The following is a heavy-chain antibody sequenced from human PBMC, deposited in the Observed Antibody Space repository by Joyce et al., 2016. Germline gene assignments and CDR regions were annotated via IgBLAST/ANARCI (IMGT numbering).Heavy chain of an antibody. CDR3: AKDSLRRYFDF. CDR1: GFTFTSYA. V-gene: IGHV3-30*18. J-gene: IGHJ4*02. CDR2: TTYDGCDK. Sequence: VQLVESGGRVVQPGRSLRLSCAASGFTFTSYALPWVRQAPGKGLGWVAVTTYDGCDKYYADFVKGRFTVSRDNSNNTLSLQMDSLRPEDTAIYYCAKDSLRRYFDFWGRGTLVTVSS.